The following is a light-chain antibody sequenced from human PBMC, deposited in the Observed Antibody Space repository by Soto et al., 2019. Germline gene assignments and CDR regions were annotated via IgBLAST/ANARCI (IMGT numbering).Light chain of an antibody. V-gene: IGKV3-15*01. CDR2: GAF. CDR3: QQYNDWPLT. Sequence: EIVLTHSPAILSVSPGERATLSCRASQSVSSNLAWYQQKPGQAPSLLIYGAFTRATGIPARFSGTGSGTEFTLTISSLQSEDFALYYCQQYNDWPLTFGQGTKVDIK. J-gene: IGKJ1*01. CDR1: QSVSSN.